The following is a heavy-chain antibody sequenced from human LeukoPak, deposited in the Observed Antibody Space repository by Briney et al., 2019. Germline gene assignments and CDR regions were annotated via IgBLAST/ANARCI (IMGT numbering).Heavy chain of an antibody. CDR2: IYSGGTT. Sequence: PGGSLRLSCAVSGFTVSSNYMSWVRQAPGKGLEWVSVIYSGGTTYYADSVKGRFTISRDNAKNSLYLQMNSLRDEDTAVYYCARGYSLGYYFDYWGQGTLVTVSS. J-gene: IGHJ4*02. CDR3: ARGYSLGYYFDY. V-gene: IGHV3-53*01. D-gene: IGHD3-16*01. CDR1: GFTVSSNY.